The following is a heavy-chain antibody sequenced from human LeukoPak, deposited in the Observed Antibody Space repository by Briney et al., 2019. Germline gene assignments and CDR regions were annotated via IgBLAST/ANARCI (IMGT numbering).Heavy chain of an antibody. D-gene: IGHD3-10*01. V-gene: IGHV4-4*02. Sequence: SETLSLTCAVSGGSISNNNWWSWVRQPPGKGLEWIGEIFHSGSTNYNPSLKSRLTISVDKSKNQFSLKLSSVTAADTAVYFCARLLWFGETHYYMDVWGKGTTVTISS. CDR3: ARLLWFGETHYYMDV. J-gene: IGHJ6*03. CDR1: GGSISNNNW. CDR2: IFHSGST.